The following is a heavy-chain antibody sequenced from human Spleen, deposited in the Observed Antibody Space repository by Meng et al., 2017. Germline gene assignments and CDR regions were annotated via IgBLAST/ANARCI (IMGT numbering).Heavy chain of an antibody. CDR3: VSENYGDYFDS. D-gene: IGHD4-17*01. J-gene: IGHJ4*02. V-gene: IGHV3-21*01. Sequence: GESLKISCAASGFTFSSYSMNWVRQAPGKGLEWVSSISSSSTYIYYADSVKGRFTISRDNTKNSLFLQLNSLRAEDTAVYYCVSENYGDYFDSWGQGALVTVSS. CDR1: GFTFSSYS. CDR2: ISSSSTYI.